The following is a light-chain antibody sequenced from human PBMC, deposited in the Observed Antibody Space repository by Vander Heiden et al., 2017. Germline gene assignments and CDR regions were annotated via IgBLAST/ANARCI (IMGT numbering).Light chain of an antibody. J-gene: IGKJ5*01. CDR2: AAS. CDR3: QQDDSYPIT. CDR1: QGISSY. Sequence: AIRMTQSPSSFSASTGDRVTITCRASQGISSYLAWYQQKPGKAPKLLIYAASTLQSGVPSRFSDSGSGTDFTLTISCLQSEDFATYYCQQDDSYPITFGQGTRMEIK. V-gene: IGKV1-8*01.